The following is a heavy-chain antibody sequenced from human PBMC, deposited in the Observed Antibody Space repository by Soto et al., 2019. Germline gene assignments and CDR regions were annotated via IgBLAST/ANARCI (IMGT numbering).Heavy chain of an antibody. Sequence: EVQLVESGGGLVQPGGSLRLSCAASGFTFSSYSMQWVRQAPGQGLEYVSAITSNGGTTYYADSVKGRFTISRDNSKNTLYLQMGTLSAEEMAVYYCARRDTKSLPDYWGQGTLVTVSS. CDR1: GFTFSSYS. D-gene: IGHD1-26*01. CDR2: ITSNGGTT. CDR3: ARRDTKSLPDY. V-gene: IGHV3-64*07. J-gene: IGHJ4*02.